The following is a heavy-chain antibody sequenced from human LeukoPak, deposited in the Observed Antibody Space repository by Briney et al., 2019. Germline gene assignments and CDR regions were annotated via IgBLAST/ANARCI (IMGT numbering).Heavy chain of an antibody. D-gene: IGHD2-2*01. CDR1: GFTFSSYA. Sequence: GGSLRLSCAASGFTFSSYAMSWVRQAPGKGLEWVSAISGSGGSTYYADSVKGRFTISRDNSKNTLYLQMNSLRAEDTAVYYCAKDYYRYCSSNSCSTGYYFDYWGQGTLVTVSS. J-gene: IGHJ4*02. CDR2: ISGSGGST. CDR3: AKDYYRYCSSNSCSTGYYFDY. V-gene: IGHV3-23*01.